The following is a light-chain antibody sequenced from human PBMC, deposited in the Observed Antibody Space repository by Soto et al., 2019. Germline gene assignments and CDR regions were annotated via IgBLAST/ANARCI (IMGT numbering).Light chain of an antibody. CDR2: GAS. CDR1: QNVKIY. CDR3: QQYEGNLT. V-gene: IGKV1-5*01. J-gene: IGKJ3*01. Sequence: DLQMTQSPSTLAASVGNRVTITCRASQNVKIYLAWYQQKPVKAPKLLISGASNLESGVPSRISGSGFATEFTLTSSRLHPDDCATYYCQQYEGNLTFGPGTKVNLK.